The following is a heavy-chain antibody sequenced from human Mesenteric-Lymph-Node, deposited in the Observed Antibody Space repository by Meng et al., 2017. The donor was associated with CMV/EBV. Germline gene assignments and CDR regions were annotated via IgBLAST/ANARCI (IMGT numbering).Heavy chain of an antibody. Sequence: QWQLPQWGAGLLKPSETLSLTCAVYGGSFSGYYWSWIRQPPGKGLEWIGEINHSGSTNYNPSLKSRVTISVDTSKNQFSLKLSSVTAADTAVYYCARHQRWLKSEGGFNYWGQGTLVTVSS. CDR2: INHSGST. CDR1: GGSFSGYY. J-gene: IGHJ4*02. CDR3: ARHQRWLKSEGGFNY. V-gene: IGHV4-34*01. D-gene: IGHD4-23*01.